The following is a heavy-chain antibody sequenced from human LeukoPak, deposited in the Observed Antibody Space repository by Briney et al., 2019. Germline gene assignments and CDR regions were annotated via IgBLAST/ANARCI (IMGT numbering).Heavy chain of an antibody. CDR1: GGSISTYF. V-gene: IGHV4-59*04. CDR3: ATLRRYGSGTNYPPGYFDY. CDR2: FYFSGST. D-gene: IGHD3-10*01. Sequence: PLETLSLTCNVSGGSISTYFWSWIRQPPGKGLEWVGTFYFSGSTYYNPSLKSRVSLSVDTSQNLFSLHLNSVTAADTAVYYCATLRRYGSGTNYPPGYFDYWGQGTLVSVSS. J-gene: IGHJ4*02.